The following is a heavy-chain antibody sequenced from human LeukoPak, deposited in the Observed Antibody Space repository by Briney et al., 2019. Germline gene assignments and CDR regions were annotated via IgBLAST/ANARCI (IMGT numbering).Heavy chain of an antibody. Sequence: GASVKVSCKASGYTFTSYGISWVRHAPGQGLEWMGWASAYNGKTTYAHKHQGRVTMTTDTATSTAYMELSSLISEHTAVYYCARDVWRHCGGDCYMGPWGQGTLVTVSS. D-gene: IGHD2-21*02. CDR1: GYTFTSYG. CDR2: ASAYNGKT. J-gene: IGHJ5*02. V-gene: IGHV1-18*01. CDR3: ARDVWRHCGGDCYMGP.